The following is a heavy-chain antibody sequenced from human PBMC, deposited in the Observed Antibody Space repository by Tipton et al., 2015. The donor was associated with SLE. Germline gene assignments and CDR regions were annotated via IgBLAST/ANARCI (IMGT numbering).Heavy chain of an antibody. CDR2: IYYSGST. Sequence: TLSLTCTVSGGSISSSGYYWGWIRQPPGTGLEWIGSIYYSGSTHYNPSLKSRVTMSVDTSKNQFSLKLSSVTAADTAVYYCARYSGYANFDYWGQGTLVTVSS. CDR1: GGSISSSGYY. CDR3: ARYSGYANFDY. V-gene: IGHV4-39*01. J-gene: IGHJ4*02. D-gene: IGHD5-12*01.